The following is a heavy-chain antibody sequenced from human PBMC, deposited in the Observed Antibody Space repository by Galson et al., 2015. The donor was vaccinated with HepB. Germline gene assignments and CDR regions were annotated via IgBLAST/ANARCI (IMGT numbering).Heavy chain of an antibody. CDR1: GFTFSNAW. CDR3: TTVNVGSSLGSGY. V-gene: IGHV3-15*01. D-gene: IGHD1-26*01. Sequence: SLRLSCAASGFTFSNAWMSWVRQAPGKGLERVGRIKSKTDGGTTDYAAPVKGRFTISRDDSKNTLYLQMNSLKTEDTAVYYCTTVNVGSSLGSGYWGQGTLVTVSS. J-gene: IGHJ4*02. CDR2: IKSKTDGGTT.